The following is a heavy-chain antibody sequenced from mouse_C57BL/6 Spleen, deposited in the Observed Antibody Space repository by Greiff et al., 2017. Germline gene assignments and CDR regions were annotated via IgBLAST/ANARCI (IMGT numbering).Heavy chain of an antibody. J-gene: IGHJ4*01. V-gene: IGHV1-74*01. Sequence: VKLQQPGAELVKPGASVKVSCKASGYTFTSYWMHWVKQRPGQGLEWIGRIHPSDSDTNYNQKFKGKATLTVDKSSSTAYMQLSSLTSEDSAVYYCAINYEYDGGYDARDYWGQGTSVTVSS. CDR1: GYTFTSYW. D-gene: IGHD2-4*01. CDR3: AINYEYDGGYDARDY. CDR2: IHPSDSDT.